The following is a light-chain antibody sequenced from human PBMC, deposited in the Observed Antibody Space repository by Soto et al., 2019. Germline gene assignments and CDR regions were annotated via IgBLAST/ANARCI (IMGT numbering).Light chain of an antibody. CDR2: GAS. CDR1: QSVSSN. V-gene: IGKV3-15*01. CDR3: QQYNNWPPWT. J-gene: IGKJ1*01. Sequence: EIVKTQSPATLSVYPGERATLSCRASQSVSSNLAWYQQKPGQAPRLLIYGASTRATGIPARFSGSGSGTEFTLTISSLQSEDFAVYYCQQYNNWPPWTFGQGTKVDIK.